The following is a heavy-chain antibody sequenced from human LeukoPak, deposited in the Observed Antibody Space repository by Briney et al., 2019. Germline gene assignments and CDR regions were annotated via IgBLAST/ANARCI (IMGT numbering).Heavy chain of an antibody. J-gene: IGHJ6*04. CDR2: IYHSGST. D-gene: IGHD3-16*01. Sequence: PSETLSLTCAVSGGSISSGGYSWSWIRQPPGKGLEWIGYIYHSGSTYYNPSLKSRVTISVDRSKNQFSLKLSSVTAADTAVYYCARGGGRISDYGMDVWGKGTTVTVSS. CDR3: ARGGGRISDYGMDV. V-gene: IGHV4-30-2*01. CDR1: GGSISSGGYS.